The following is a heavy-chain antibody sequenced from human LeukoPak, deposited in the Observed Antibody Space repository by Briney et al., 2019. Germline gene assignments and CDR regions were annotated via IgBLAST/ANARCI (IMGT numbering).Heavy chain of an antibody. V-gene: IGHV4-39*01. D-gene: IGHD4-17*01. CDR2: IYYSGST. CDR3: ARPYQDYGDYWYFDL. CDR1: GGSTSISSF. J-gene: IGHJ2*01. Sequence: PSETLSLTCTVSGGSTSISSFWGWIRQPPGRALEWIATIYYSGSTCYNPSLKSRVTISLDTSKNQFSLKLSSATAADTAVYYCARPYQDYGDYWYFDLWGRGTLVTVSS.